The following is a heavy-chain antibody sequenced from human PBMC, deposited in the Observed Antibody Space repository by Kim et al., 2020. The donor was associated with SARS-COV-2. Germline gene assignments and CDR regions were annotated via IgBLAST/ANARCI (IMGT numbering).Heavy chain of an antibody. J-gene: IGHJ3*02. V-gene: IGHV3-7*03. CDR3: ARDLSGSKDAFDI. D-gene: IGHD1-26*01. CDR2: INQDGSAK. CDR1: GFTLNNYW. Sequence: GGSLRLSCAASGFTLNNYWMSWVRQAPGEGLECVANINQDGSAKYYVGSVKGRFTVSRDNAENSLYLQMSGLRAEDTAVYYCARDLSGSKDAFDIWGQGTMVTVSS.